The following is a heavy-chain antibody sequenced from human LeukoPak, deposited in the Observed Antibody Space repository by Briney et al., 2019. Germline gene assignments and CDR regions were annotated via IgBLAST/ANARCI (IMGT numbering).Heavy chain of an antibody. V-gene: IGHV3-30-3*01. CDR3: ARGLEVVTAISQGWFDP. Sequence: GRSLRLSCAASGFTFSSYAMHWVRQAPGKGLEWVAVISYDGSNKYYADSVKGRFTISRDNPKNTLYLQMNSLRAEDTAVYYCARGLEVVTAISQGWFDPWGQGTLVTVSS. J-gene: IGHJ5*02. CDR2: ISYDGSNK. CDR1: GFTFSSYA. D-gene: IGHD2-21*02.